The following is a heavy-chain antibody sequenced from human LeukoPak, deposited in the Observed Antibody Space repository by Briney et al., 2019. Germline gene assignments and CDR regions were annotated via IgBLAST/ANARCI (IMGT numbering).Heavy chain of an antibody. CDR3: PRGPYYYDSSGYYDQDY. D-gene: IGHD3-22*01. Sequence: ASVKVSCKASGYTFTSYDINWVRQATGQGLEWMGWMNPNSGNTGYAQKFQGRVTMTRNTSISTAYMELSSLRSEDTAVYYCPRGPYYYDSSGYYDQDYWGQGTLVTVSS. J-gene: IGHJ4*02. CDR1: GYTFTSYD. CDR2: MNPNSGNT. V-gene: IGHV1-8*01.